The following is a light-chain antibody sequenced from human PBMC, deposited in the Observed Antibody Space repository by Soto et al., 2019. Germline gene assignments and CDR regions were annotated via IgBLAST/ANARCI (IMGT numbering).Light chain of an antibody. CDR1: QSVDNN. CDR3: QQSNNWPWT. V-gene: IGKV3-15*01. CDR2: GAS. Sequence: IVMTQSPATLSVSPGEGVTLSCRASQSVDNNLAWYQQKPGQTPRLLIYGASIRATGIPGTFSGSGSGTEFTLTISSLQSEDFAVYYCQQSNNWPWTFGQGTKVEIK. J-gene: IGKJ1*01.